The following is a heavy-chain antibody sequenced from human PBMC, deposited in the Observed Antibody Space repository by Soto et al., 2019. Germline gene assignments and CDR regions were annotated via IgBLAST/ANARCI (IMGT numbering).Heavy chain of an antibody. Sequence: PGGSLRLSCAASGFTFSSYAMSWVRQAPGKGLEWVSAISGSGGSTYYADSVKGRFIISRDNSKNTLYLQMNSLRDEDTAVYYCAREISVAGGHFDYWGQGTLVTVSS. J-gene: IGHJ4*02. V-gene: IGHV3-23*01. CDR1: GFTFSSYA. D-gene: IGHD6-19*01. CDR3: AREISVAGGHFDY. CDR2: ISGSGGST.